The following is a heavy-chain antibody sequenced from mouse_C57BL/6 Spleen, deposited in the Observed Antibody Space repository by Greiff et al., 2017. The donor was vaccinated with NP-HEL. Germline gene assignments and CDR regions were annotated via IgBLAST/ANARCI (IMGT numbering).Heavy chain of an antibody. J-gene: IGHJ4*01. D-gene: IGHD1-3*01. CDR2: ISYDGSN. V-gene: IGHV3-6*01. Sequence: EVQLQESGPGLVKPSQSLSLTCSVTGYSITSGYYWNWIRQFPGNKLEWMGYISYDGSNNYNPSLKNRISITRDTSKNQFFLKLNSVTTEDTATYYCARARKGAMDYWGQGTSVTVSS. CDR3: ARARKGAMDY. CDR1: GYSITSGYY.